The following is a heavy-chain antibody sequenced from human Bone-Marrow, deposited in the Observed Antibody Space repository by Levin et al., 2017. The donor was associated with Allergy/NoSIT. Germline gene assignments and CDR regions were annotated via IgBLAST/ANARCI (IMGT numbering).Heavy chain of an antibody. D-gene: IGHD3-3*01. J-gene: IGHJ4*02. CDR2: IYTGSKT. CDR1: GFSVSDTY. Sequence: PGESLKISCGVSGFSVSDTYMNWVRQAPGKGPQWVSIIYTGSKTSYSDSVKGRFTVSRDNSKNTVYLQMNDLKIDDTAVYYCARLTSEHFDFWRGYPLGHFDYWGQGIPVTVSS. CDR3: ARLTSEHFDFWRGYPLGHFDY. V-gene: IGHV3-53*01.